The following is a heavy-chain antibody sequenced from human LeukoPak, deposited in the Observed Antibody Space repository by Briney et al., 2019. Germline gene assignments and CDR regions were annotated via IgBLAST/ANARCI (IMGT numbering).Heavy chain of an antibody. V-gene: IGHV4-39*01. CDR2: IYYSGST. J-gene: IGHJ4*02. Sequence: SETLPLTCTVSGGSISSSSYYWGWIRQPPGKGLEWIGSIYYSGSTYYNPSLKSRVTISVDTSKNQFSLKLSSVTAADTAVYYCARRRHDYGGKRFDYWGQGTLVTVSS. D-gene: IGHD4-23*01. CDR3: ARRRHDYGGKRFDY. CDR1: GGSISSSSYY.